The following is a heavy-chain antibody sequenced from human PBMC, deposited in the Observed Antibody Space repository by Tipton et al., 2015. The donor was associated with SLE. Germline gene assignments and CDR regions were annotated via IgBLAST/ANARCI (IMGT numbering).Heavy chain of an antibody. J-gene: IGHJ6*03. CDR3: AREGLGTSYYYYMDV. CDR2: IYYSGSA. Sequence: TLSLTCTVSGGSISKGGYYWSWIRHRPGNGLEWIGYIYYSGSADYNPSLKSRVTISVDTSKNQFSLRLSSVTAADTAVYYCAREGLGTSYYYYMDVWGKGTTVTVSS. V-gene: IGHV4-61*08. D-gene: IGHD7-27*01. CDR1: GGSISKGGYY.